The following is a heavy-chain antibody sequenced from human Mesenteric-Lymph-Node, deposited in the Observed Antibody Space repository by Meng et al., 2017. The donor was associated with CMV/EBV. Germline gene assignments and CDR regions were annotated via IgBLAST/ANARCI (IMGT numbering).Heavy chain of an antibody. CDR1: DSVSSNSAA. J-gene: IGHJ4*02. CDR2: TYYRSKWYN. Sequence: DSVSSNSAAWNWIRQSPSRGLEWLGRTYYRSKWYNDYAVSVKSRIPINPDTSKNQFSLQLNSVTPEDTAVYYCARDPNSSGWYYFDYWGQGTLVTVSS. V-gene: IGHV6-1*01. CDR3: ARDPNSSGWYYFDY. D-gene: IGHD6-19*01.